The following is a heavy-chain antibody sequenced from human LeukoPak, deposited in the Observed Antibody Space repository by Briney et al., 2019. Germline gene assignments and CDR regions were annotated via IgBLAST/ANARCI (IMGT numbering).Heavy chain of an antibody. CDR3: ARDRGSQPFIDY. D-gene: IGHD1-26*01. J-gene: IGHJ4*02. Sequence: SETLSLTCTVSGGSISSYYWSWIRQPPGKGLEWIGYMYYSGSTNYNPSLKSRVTISVDMSKNQVSLKLSSVTAADTAVYYCARDRGSQPFIDYWGQGTLVTVSS. CDR1: GGSISSYY. V-gene: IGHV4-59*01. CDR2: MYYSGST.